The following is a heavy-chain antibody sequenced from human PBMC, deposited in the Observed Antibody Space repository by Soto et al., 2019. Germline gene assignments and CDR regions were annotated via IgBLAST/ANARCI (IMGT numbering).Heavy chain of an antibody. V-gene: IGHV3-23*01. CDR3: ARERVTPTTFDY. CDR2: ISERGSGI. J-gene: IGHJ4*02. CDR1: GFSFSSFP. D-gene: IGHD2-21*02. Sequence: GGSLRLSCAASGFSFSSFPMGWVRRAPGKGLEWGSYISERGSGIYYADSVKGRFTISRDNSKNTLSLQMNSLRVEDTAISYCARERVTPTTFDYWGQGTLVTVSS.